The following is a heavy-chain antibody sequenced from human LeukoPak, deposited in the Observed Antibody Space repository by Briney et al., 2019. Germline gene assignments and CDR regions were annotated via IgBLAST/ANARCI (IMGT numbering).Heavy chain of an antibody. CDR3: ARDGSHLPGSSRFPFDP. CDR1: GGSISSYY. D-gene: IGHD3-10*01. Sequence: SETLSLTCTVSGGSISSYYWSWIRQPPGKGPEWIGYIYYSGSTNYNPTLKSRVTISVDTSKNQFSLKLSSVTAADTAVYYCARDGSHLPGSSRFPFDPWGQGTLVTVSS. V-gene: IGHV4-59*01. CDR2: IYYSGST. J-gene: IGHJ5*02.